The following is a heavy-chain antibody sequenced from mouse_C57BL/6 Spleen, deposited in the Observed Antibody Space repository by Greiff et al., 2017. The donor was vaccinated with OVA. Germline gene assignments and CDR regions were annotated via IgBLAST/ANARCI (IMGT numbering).Heavy chain of an antibody. D-gene: IGHD2-14*01. Sequence: VQLQQPGAELVMPGASVKLSCKASGYTFTSYWMHWVKQRPGQGLEWIGEIDPSDSYTNYNQKFKGKSTLTVDKSSSTAYMQLSSLTSEDSAVYYCARNYRYYFDYWGQGTTLTVSS. J-gene: IGHJ2*01. V-gene: IGHV1-69*01. CDR1: GYTFTSYW. CDR2: IDPSDSYT. CDR3: ARNYRYYFDY.